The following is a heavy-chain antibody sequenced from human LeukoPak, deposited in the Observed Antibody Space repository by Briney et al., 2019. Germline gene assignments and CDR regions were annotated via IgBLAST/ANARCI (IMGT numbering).Heavy chain of an antibody. V-gene: IGHV4-34*01. D-gene: IGHD2-2*01. Sequence: HPSETLSLTCAVYGGSFSGYYWSWIRQPPGKGLEWIGEINHSGSTNYNPSLKSRVTISVDTSKNQFSLKLSSVTAADTAVYYCARDATRSPSRAPAYYYYMDVWGKGTTVTVSS. CDR3: ARDATRSPSRAPAYYYYMDV. J-gene: IGHJ6*03. CDR1: GGSFSGYY. CDR2: INHSGST.